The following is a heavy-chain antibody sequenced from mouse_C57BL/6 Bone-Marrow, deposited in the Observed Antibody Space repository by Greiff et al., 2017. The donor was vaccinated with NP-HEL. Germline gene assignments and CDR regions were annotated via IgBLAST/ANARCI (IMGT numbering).Heavy chain of an antibody. CDR3: AKEDGYWIFYYAMDY. J-gene: IGHJ4*01. Sequence: QVQLQQPGAELVKPGASVKLSCKASGYTFTSYWMHWVKQRPGQGLEWIGMIHPNSGSTNYNEKFKSKATLTVDKSSSTAYMQLSSLTSEDSAVYYGAKEDGYWIFYYAMDYWGPGTSGTVSS. CDR2: IHPNSGST. CDR1: GYTFTSYW. D-gene: IGHD2-3*01. V-gene: IGHV1-64*01.